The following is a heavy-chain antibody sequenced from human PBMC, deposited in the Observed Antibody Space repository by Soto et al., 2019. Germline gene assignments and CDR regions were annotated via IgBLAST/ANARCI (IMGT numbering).Heavy chain of an antibody. Sequence: GASVKVSCKASGGTFSSYAISWVRQAPGQGLEWMGGIIPIFGTANYAQKFQGRVTITADESTSTAYMELSSLRSEDTAVYYCARTYGGNSLDWFDPWGQGTLVTVSS. CDR1: GGTFSSYA. CDR3: ARTYGGNSLDWFDP. V-gene: IGHV1-69*13. CDR2: IIPIFGTA. D-gene: IGHD2-21*02. J-gene: IGHJ5*02.